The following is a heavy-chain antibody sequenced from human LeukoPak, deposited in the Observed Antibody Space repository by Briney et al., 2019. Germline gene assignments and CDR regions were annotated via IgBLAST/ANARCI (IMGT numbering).Heavy chain of an antibody. J-gene: IGHJ6*04. CDR3: AKSLGAKRYLDFMDV. V-gene: IGHV3-48*03. D-gene: IGHD3-9*01. CDR1: GLSFSSYD. Sequence: PGGSLRLSCTAAGLSFSSYDMYWVRQAPGKGLEWVAYISTSGSSIDYADSVKGRFTISRDNGKSSVFLQMNSLRVEDTAVYYCAKSLGAKRYLDFMDVWGKGTPVTVSS. CDR2: ISTSGSSI.